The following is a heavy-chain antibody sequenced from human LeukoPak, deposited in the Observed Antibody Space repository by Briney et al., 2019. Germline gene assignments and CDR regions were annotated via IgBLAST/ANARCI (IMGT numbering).Heavy chain of an antibody. D-gene: IGHD1-26*01. V-gene: IGHV3-48*03. CDR2: ISSSAGTI. Sequence: PGGSLRLSCAASGFTFSSYEMNWFRQAPGRGLEWISYISSSAGTIYYADSVKGRFTISRDNAKNSLYLDMDSLGAEDSAVYYCVRKAVGAKNWFDPWGQGTLVTVSS. CDR3: VRKAVGAKNWFDP. J-gene: IGHJ5*02. CDR1: GFTFSSYE.